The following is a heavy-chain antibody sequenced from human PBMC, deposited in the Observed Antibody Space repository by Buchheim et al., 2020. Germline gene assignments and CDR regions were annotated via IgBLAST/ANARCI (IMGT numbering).Heavy chain of an antibody. V-gene: IGHV3-23*01. CDR1: GFTFSSYP. Sequence: EVQLLESGGGLVQPGGSPRLSCAASGFTFSSYPMSWVRQAPGKGLEWVSAISGSGAGTSYADSVTGRFTMSRDNSKNTLYLQMNSLRAEDTAVYYCAKNSVHGDWPEYWGQGTL. CDR3: AKNSVHGDWPEY. CDR2: ISGSGAGT. D-gene: IGHD4-17*01. J-gene: IGHJ4*02.